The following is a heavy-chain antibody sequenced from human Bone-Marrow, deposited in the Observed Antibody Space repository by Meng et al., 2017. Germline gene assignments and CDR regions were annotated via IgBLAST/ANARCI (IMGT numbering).Heavy chain of an antibody. Sequence: GESLKISCAASGFTFNSYAMNWVRQAPGKGLEWVSSISSSSSYIYYADSVKGRFTISRDNAKNSLYLQMNSLRAEDTAVYYCARDRGGSGSEFYYYYGMDVWGQGTMVTVSS. D-gene: IGHD3-10*01. CDR2: ISSSSSYI. V-gene: IGHV3-21*01. J-gene: IGHJ6*02. CDR1: GFTFNSYA. CDR3: ARDRGGSGSEFYYYYGMDV.